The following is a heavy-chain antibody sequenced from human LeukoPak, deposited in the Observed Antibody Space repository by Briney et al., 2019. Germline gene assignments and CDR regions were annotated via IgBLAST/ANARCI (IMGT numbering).Heavy chain of an antibody. D-gene: IGHD6-19*01. Sequence: PAASVKVSCKASGYTFTSYGISWVRQAPGRGLEWMGWISAYNGNTNYAQKLQGRVTMTTDTSTSTAYMELRSLRSDDTAVYYCARVGWEYRIAVAGRGYFDYWGQGTLVTVSS. CDR3: ARVGWEYRIAVAGRGYFDY. CDR1: GYTFTSYG. V-gene: IGHV1-18*01. CDR2: ISAYNGNT. J-gene: IGHJ4*02.